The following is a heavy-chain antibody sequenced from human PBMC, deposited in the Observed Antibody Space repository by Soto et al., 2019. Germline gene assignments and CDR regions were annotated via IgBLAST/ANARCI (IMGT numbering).Heavy chain of an antibody. CDR2: ISGSGGST. D-gene: IGHD4-17*01. Sequence: EVQLLESGGGLVQPGGSLRLSCAASGFTFSSYAMSWVRQAPGKGLVWVSAISGSGGSTYYADSVKGRFTISRDNSKNTLYLQMNSLRAEDTAVYYCAKADDYGDYLFDYWGQGTLVTVSS. J-gene: IGHJ4*02. CDR3: AKADDYGDYLFDY. CDR1: GFTFSSYA. V-gene: IGHV3-23*01.